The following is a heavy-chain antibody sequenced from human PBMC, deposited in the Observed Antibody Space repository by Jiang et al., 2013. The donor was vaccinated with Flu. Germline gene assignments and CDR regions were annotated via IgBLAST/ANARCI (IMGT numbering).Heavy chain of an antibody. Sequence: SGAEVKKPGASVKVSCKASGYTFTGYYMHWVRQAPGQGLEWMGWINPNSGGTNYAQKFQGRVTMTRDTSISTAYMELSRLRSDDTAVYYCARAYYDSSGYYDYWGQGTLVTVSS. CDR1: GYTFTGYY. J-gene: IGHJ4*02. V-gene: IGHV1-2*02. CDR3: ARAYYDSSGYYDY. D-gene: IGHD3-22*01. CDR2: INPNSGGT.